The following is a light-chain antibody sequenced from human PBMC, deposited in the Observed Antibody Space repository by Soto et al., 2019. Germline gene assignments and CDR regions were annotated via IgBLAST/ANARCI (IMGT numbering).Light chain of an antibody. CDR3: QQRSNWPRT. CDR1: QSVSIY. CDR2: HAS. Sequence: EIVLTQSPATLSLSPGERATLSCRASQSVSIYLAWYQQKPGQAPRLLIYHASNRATGIPARFSGSGSGTDFTLTISSLEPEDFGVYYCQQRSNWPRTFGPGTRVESK. V-gene: IGKV3-11*01. J-gene: IGKJ3*01.